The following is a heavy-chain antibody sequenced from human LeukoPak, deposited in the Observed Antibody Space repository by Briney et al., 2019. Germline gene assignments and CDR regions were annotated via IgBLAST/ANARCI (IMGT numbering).Heavy chain of an antibody. CDR2: IKQDGSEK. V-gene: IGHV3-7*01. CDR3: ARADLQNYWAFDY. D-gene: IGHD1-7*01. Sequence: GGSLRLSCAASGFTFSGYWMSWARQAPGKGLEWVANIKQDGSEKYYVDSVKGRFTISRDNAKNSLYLQMNSLRAEDTAVYYCARADLQNYWAFDYWGQGTLVTVSS. J-gene: IGHJ4*02. CDR1: GFTFSGYW.